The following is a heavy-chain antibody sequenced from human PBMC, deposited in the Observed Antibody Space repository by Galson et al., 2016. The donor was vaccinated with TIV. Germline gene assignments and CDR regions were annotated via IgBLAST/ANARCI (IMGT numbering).Heavy chain of an antibody. CDR1: GFTFSDYG. J-gene: IGHJ4*02. V-gene: IGHV3-30*18. CDR2: ISYDGSDQ. D-gene: IGHD4-17*01. Sequence: CAASGFTFSDYGMHWVRQAPGKGLERVAVISYDGSDQYYAGSVKGRFTISRDNSKNTLYLQMNSLRSDDTAMYYCAKDPRLYGDYFLHYFDYWGQGTLVTVSS. CDR3: AKDPRLYGDYFLHYFDY.